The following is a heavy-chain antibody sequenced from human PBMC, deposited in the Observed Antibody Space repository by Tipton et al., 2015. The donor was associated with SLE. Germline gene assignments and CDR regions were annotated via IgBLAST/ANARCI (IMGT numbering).Heavy chain of an antibody. Sequence: SLRLSCAASGFTFSDYYMSWIRQAPGKGLEWVSLISWDGGSTYYADSVKGRFTISRDNSKNSLYLQMNSLGAEDTALYYCAKGGGDPGVVDYWGQGTLVTVSS. CDR3: AKGGGDPGVVDY. CDR2: ISWDGGST. V-gene: IGHV3-43D*04. J-gene: IGHJ4*02. D-gene: IGHD4-17*01. CDR1: GFTFSDYY.